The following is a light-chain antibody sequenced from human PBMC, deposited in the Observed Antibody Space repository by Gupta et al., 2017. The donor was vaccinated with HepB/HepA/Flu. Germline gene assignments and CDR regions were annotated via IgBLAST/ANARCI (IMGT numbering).Light chain of an antibody. CDR2: EVS. CDR3: MQASHFPRT. V-gene: IGKV2-24*01. CDR1: ESLLHSHGTTY. Sequence: DAVMTPSPLSVPVTLGQSASISRTSSESLLHSHGTTYLDWLQQSPGQPPRLLIYEVSKRFSGVPDRFRGSGSGTVFTLEISRVEAEDVGVYYCMQASHFPRTFGQGTRVDIK. J-gene: IGKJ1*01.